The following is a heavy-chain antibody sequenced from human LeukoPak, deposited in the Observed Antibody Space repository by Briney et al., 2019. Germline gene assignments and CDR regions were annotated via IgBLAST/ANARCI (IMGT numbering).Heavy chain of an antibody. CDR3: ARRRDFGRSRPRYYDSSGTQWGYYFDY. J-gene: IGHJ4*02. CDR1: GGSFSGYY. D-gene: IGHD3-22*01. V-gene: IGHV4-34*01. Sequence: TPSETLSLTCAVYGGSFSGYYWSWIRQPPGKGLEWIGEINHSGSTNYNPSLKSRVTISVDTSKNQFSLKLSSVTAADTAVYYCARRRDFGRSRPRYYDSSGTQWGYYFDYWGQGTLVTVSS. CDR2: INHSGST.